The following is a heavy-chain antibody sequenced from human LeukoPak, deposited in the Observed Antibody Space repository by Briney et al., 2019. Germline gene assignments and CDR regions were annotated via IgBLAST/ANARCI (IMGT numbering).Heavy chain of an antibody. Sequence: PSETLSLTCAVYGGSFSGYYWSWIRQPPGKGLEWIGEINHSGSTNYNPSLKSRVTISVDTSKNQFSLKLSSVTAADTAVYYCARHPALAWFDPWGQGTLVTVSS. CDR2: INHSGST. D-gene: IGHD5-12*01. CDR3: ARHPALAWFDP. CDR1: GGSFSGYY. V-gene: IGHV4-34*01. J-gene: IGHJ5*02.